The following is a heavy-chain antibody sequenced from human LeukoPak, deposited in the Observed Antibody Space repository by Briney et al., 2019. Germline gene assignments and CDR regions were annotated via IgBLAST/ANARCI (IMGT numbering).Heavy chain of an antibody. Sequence: SETLSLTCTVSGGSLSSGSYYWGWLRQPPGRGLEWLGYIYYSGSTNYNPSLKSRVTISVDTSKNQFSLKLSSVTAADTAVYYCARANPRYSSSWYGRKYGMDVWGKGTTVTVSS. CDR1: GGSLSSGSYY. CDR3: ARANPRYSSSWYGRKYGMDV. V-gene: IGHV4-61*01. D-gene: IGHD6-13*01. CDR2: IYYSGST. J-gene: IGHJ6*04.